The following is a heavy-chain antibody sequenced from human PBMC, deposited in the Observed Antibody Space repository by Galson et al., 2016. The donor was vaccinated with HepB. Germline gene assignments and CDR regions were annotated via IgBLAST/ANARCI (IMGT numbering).Heavy chain of an antibody. V-gene: IGHV3-23*01. Sequence: SLRLSCAASGFTFGNYAMHWVRQAPGKGLEWVSTISGGGGSTYYADSVKGRFTISRDNSKNTLYLQINSLRAEDTAIYYCAKCKTAMTFDYWGQGTLVTVSS. CDR2: ISGGGGST. D-gene: IGHD5-18*01. CDR3: AKCKTAMTFDY. J-gene: IGHJ4*02. CDR1: GFTFGNYA.